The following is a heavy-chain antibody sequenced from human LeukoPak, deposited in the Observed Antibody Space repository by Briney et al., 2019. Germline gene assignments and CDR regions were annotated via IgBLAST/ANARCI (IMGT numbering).Heavy chain of an antibody. CDR2: ISGSGGST. CDR3: ARKYRITMIVVVSAFDY. V-gene: IGHV3-23*01. D-gene: IGHD3-22*01. CDR1: GFTFSSYA. J-gene: IGHJ4*02. Sequence: PGGSLRLSCAASGFTFSSYAMSWVRQAPGKGLEWVSAISGSGGSTYYADSVKGRFTISRDNSKNTLYLQMNSLRAEDTAVYYCARKYRITMIVVVSAFDYWGQGTLVTVSS.